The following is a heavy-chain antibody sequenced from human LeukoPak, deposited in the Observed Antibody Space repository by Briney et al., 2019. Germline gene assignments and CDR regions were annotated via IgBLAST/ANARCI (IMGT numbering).Heavy chain of an antibody. J-gene: IGHJ6*03. CDR1: GYSFSTYW. V-gene: IGHV5-51*01. Sequence: GESLKISCQGSGYSFSTYWIGWVRQMPGKGLKWMGIIYPGDSNTRYSPSFQGQVTISADKSISTAYLQWSSLKASDTAMYYCVRLAPLVEMATINHYYYMDVWGKGTTVTVSS. D-gene: IGHD5-24*01. CDR3: VRLAPLVEMATINHYYYMDV. CDR2: IYPGDSNT.